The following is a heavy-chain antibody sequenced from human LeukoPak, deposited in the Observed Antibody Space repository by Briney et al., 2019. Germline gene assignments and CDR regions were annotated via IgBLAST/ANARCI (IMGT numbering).Heavy chain of an antibody. Sequence: SETLSLTCTVSGGSISSSTYYWGWIRQPPGKGLEWLGSIYYSGSTHYNPSLKSRVTISVDTSRNQLSLRLSSVTVADTSIYYCARGSSSGWYYFDYWGQGTLVTVSS. CDR3: ARGSSSGWYYFDY. D-gene: IGHD6-19*01. J-gene: IGHJ4*02. CDR2: IYYSGST. CDR1: GGSISSSTYY. V-gene: IGHV4-39*01.